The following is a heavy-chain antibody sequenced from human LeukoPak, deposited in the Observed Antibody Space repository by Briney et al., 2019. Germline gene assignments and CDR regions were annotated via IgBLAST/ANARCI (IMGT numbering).Heavy chain of an antibody. D-gene: IGHD6-13*01. J-gene: IGHJ4*02. CDR1: GYTFTSYG. CDR2: INPYNGNR. Sequence: GASVKVSCKASGYTFTSYGISWVRQAPGQGLECMGWINPYNGNRNYAQKFQGRVTMTTDTSTSTAYMELRSLRSDDTAVYYCARDAPGKRYSSSWDGDYWGQGTLVTVSS. V-gene: IGHV1-18*01. CDR3: ARDAPGKRYSSSWDGDY.